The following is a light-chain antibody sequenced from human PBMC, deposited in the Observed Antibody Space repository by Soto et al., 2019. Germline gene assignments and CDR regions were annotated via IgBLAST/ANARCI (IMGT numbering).Light chain of an antibody. J-gene: IGKJ4*01. V-gene: IGKV3-15*01. CDR2: GAS. CDR3: HQRRQWPLT. CDR1: QSVTYN. Sequence: ETTLTQSPATLSASPGERVTLSCRATQSVTYNLAWYQQKPGQAPRLLIYGASTRPTGIPARFSGRGSGTEFTLTISSLESEDFAVYYCHQRRQWPLTFGGGTKVEI.